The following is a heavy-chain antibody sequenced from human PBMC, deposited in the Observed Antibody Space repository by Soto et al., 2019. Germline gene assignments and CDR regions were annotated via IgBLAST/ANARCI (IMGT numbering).Heavy chain of an antibody. D-gene: IGHD3-16*01. CDR2: IYYSGST. Sequence: NPSETLSLTCTVSGGSISSSSYYWGWIRQPPGKGLEWIGSIYYSGSTYYNPSLKSRVTISVDTSKNQFSLKLSSVTAADTAVYYCASFRVFPTYYYYYYYMDVWGKGTTVTVSS. J-gene: IGHJ6*03. V-gene: IGHV4-39*01. CDR1: GGSISSSSYY. CDR3: ASFRVFPTYYYYYYYMDV.